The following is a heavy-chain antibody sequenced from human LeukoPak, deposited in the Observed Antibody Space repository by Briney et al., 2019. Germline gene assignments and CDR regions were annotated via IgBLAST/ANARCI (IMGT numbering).Heavy chain of an antibody. CDR3: ASGGESWSTFDY. CDR1: GGTFSSYA. D-gene: IGHD6-13*01. J-gene: IGHJ4*02. V-gene: IGHV1-69*13. CDR2: IIPIFGTA. Sequence: SVKVSCKASGGTFSSYAISWVRQAPGQGLEWMGGIIPIFGTANYAQKFQGRVTITADESTSTAYMELSSLRSEDTAVYYCASGGESWSTFDYWGQGTLVTVSS.